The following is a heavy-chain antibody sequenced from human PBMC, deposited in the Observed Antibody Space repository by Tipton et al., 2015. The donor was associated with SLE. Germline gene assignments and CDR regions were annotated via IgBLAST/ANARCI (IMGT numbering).Heavy chain of an antibody. Sequence: QLVQSGGGLVQPGGSLRLSCAASGFTFRSYSMNWVRQAPGKGLEWVSYISSSSTPIYYADFVKGRFTISRDNAKNSLYLQMNSLRAEDTAVYYCARGDDYGDYALPHYWGQGTLVTVSS. J-gene: IGHJ4*02. CDR3: ARGDDYGDYALPHY. V-gene: IGHV3-48*01. CDR2: ISSSSTPI. CDR1: GFTFRSYS. D-gene: IGHD4-17*01.